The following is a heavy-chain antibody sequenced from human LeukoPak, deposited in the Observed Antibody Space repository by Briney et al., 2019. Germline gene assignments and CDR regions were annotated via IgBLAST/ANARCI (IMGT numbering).Heavy chain of an antibody. D-gene: IGHD5-12*01. CDR1: GFTFSDYY. Sequence: GGSLRLSCAASGFTFSDYYMSWIRQAPGKGLEWVSYISSSGSTIYYADSVKGRFTISRDNAKNSLYLQMNGLRAEDTAVYYCAIFPVATIPHDYWGQGTLVTVSS. J-gene: IGHJ4*02. CDR2: ISSSGSTI. V-gene: IGHV3-11*01. CDR3: AIFPVATIPHDY.